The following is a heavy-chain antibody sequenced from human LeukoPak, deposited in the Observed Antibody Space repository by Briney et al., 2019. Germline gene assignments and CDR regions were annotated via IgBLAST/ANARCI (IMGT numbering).Heavy chain of an antibody. CDR1: GGSFSGYY. Sequence: SETLSLTXAVYGGSFSGYYWNWIRQPPGKGLEWIGEINHSGSTNYNPSLKSRVTISVDTSKNQFSLKLSSVTAADTAVYYCARGGATMVRGVHGYWGQGTLVTVSS. D-gene: IGHD3-10*01. CDR3: ARGGATMVRGVHGY. CDR2: INHSGST. J-gene: IGHJ4*02. V-gene: IGHV4-34*01.